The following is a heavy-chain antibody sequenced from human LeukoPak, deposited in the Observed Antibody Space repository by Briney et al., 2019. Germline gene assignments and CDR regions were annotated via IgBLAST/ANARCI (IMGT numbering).Heavy chain of an antibody. V-gene: IGHV4-30-2*01. Sequence: SQTLSLTCTVSGGSISSGGYYWSWIRQPPGKGLEWIGYIYHSGSTYYNPSLKSRVTISVDRSKNQFSLKLSSVTAADTAVYYCARDKQQLVRWSPFDPWGQGTLVTVSS. CDR2: IYHSGST. D-gene: IGHD6-13*01. CDR3: ARDKQQLVRWSPFDP. J-gene: IGHJ5*02. CDR1: GGSISSGGYY.